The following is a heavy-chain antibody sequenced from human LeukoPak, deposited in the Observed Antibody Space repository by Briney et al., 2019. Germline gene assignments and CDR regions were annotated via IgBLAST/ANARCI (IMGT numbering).Heavy chain of an antibody. CDR2: IYSGGST. Sequence: PGGSLRLSCAASGFTVSSNYMSWVRQAPGKGLEWVSVIYSGGSTYYADSVKGRFTISRDNSKNTLYLQMNSLRAEDTAVYYCARDSIRDGYNSDYFDYWGQGTLVTVSS. D-gene: IGHD5-24*01. J-gene: IGHJ4*02. CDR1: GFTVSSNY. V-gene: IGHV3-66*01. CDR3: ARDSIRDGYNSDYFDY.